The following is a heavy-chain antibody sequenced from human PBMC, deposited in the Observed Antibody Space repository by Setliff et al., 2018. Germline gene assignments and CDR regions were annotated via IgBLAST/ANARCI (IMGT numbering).Heavy chain of an antibody. D-gene: IGHD6-13*01. CDR2: IDQSGST. CDR1: GDSFSGYS. CDR3: AGGAFGSRWYVRPWFDP. Sequence: SETLSLTCAVYGDSFSGYSWTWIRQPPGKGLEWIGDIDQSGSTNCNPSLKSRLTISVDTSKNQFSLSLSSVTAADTAVYYCAGGAFGSRWYVRPWFDPWGQGTLVTVSS. V-gene: IGHV4-34*01. J-gene: IGHJ5*02.